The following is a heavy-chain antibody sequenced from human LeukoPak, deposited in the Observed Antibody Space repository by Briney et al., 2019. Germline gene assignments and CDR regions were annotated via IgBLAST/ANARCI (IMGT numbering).Heavy chain of an antibody. CDR3: ASLAAAGTESTGYFDY. J-gene: IGHJ4*02. CDR2: IYPGDSDT. D-gene: IGHD6-13*01. Sequence: NRGESLKISCKGSGYSFTSYWIGWVRQMPGKGLEWMGIIYPGDSDTRYSPSFQGQVTISADKSISTAYLQWSSLKASDTAMYYCASLAAAGTESTGYFDYWGQGTLVTVSS. V-gene: IGHV5-51*01. CDR1: GYSFTSYW.